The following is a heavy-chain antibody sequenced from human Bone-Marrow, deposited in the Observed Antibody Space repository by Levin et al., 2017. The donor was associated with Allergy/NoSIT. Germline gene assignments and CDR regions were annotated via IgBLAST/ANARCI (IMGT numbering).Heavy chain of an antibody. Sequence: GESLKISCVASGISFSTYAMSWVRQAPGKGLEWVSIISGSGGSTSYADSLKGRFTISRDNSRNTLYLQMNSLRGDDTAVYYCASGYSTDRYVGNTPHLHYWGRGTLVTVSS. CDR2: ISGSGGST. CDR3: ASGYSTDRYVGNTPHLHY. V-gene: IGHV3-23*01. J-gene: IGHJ4*02. D-gene: IGHD2/OR15-2a*01. CDR1: GISFSTYA.